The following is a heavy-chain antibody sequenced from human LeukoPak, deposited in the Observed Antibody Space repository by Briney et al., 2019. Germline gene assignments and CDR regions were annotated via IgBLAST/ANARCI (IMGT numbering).Heavy chain of an antibody. J-gene: IGHJ4*02. V-gene: IGHV3-33*01. D-gene: IGHD7-27*01. CDR1: GFTFNTYG. CDR2: MRYDGSDI. Sequence: PGGSLRLSCEASGFTFNTYGMHWVRQAPGKGLEWVAVMRYDGSDIYYADSVKGRFTISRDNSKNTLYLQMNSLRAEDTAVYYCARDQSPKWGSGERYFDYWGQGTLVTVPS. CDR3: ARDQSPKWGSGERYFDY.